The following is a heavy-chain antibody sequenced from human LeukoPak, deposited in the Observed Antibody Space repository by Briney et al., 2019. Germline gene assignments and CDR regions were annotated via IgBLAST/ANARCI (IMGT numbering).Heavy chain of an antibody. CDR3: ARRDVGKVDV. CDR2: IYPGDSAT. CDR1: GYILTNYW. J-gene: IGHJ6*02. Sequence: PGESLKISCQVSGYILTNYWIGWARQKPRKGLEWMGLIYPGDSATRYTPSFQGQVTISANKSIGTAYLQWSSPKASDSAMYYCARRDVGKVDVWGQGTTVTVS. D-gene: IGHD1-26*01. V-gene: IGHV5-51*01.